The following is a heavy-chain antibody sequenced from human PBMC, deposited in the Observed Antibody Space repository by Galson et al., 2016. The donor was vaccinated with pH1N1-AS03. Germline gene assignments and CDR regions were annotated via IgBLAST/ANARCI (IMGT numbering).Heavy chain of an antibody. CDR1: GFTFSDAW. J-gene: IGHJ6*02. Sequence: SLRLSCAASGFTFSDAWMSWVRQAPGKGLEWVGRLKSKTGGGTADYAAPVKGRFTISRDDSKNTLYLQMNSLKTEDTAVYYCTTRSHYNHGMDVWGQGTTVTVSS. CDR2: LKSKTGGGTA. CDR3: TTRSHYNHGMDV. V-gene: IGHV3-15*01.